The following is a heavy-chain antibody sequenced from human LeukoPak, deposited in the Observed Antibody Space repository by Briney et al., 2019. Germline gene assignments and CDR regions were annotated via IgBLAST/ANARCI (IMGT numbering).Heavy chain of an antibody. Sequence: SETLSLTCAVYGGSFSGYYWSWIRQPPGKGLEWIGEINHSGSTNYNPSLKSRVTISVDTSKNQFSLKLSSVTAADTAVYYCARRGSGYSYGLDYWGQGTLVTVSS. D-gene: IGHD5-18*01. V-gene: IGHV4-34*01. CDR2: INHSGST. CDR3: ARRGSGYSYGLDY. J-gene: IGHJ4*02. CDR1: GGSFSGYY.